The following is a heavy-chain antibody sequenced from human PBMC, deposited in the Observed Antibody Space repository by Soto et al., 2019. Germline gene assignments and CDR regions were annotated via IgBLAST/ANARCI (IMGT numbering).Heavy chain of an antibody. D-gene: IGHD3-10*01. J-gene: IGHJ6*02. V-gene: IGHV4-4*07. CDR2: IYTSGST. Sequence: SETLSLTCTVSGGSISSYYWSWIRQPAGKGLEWIGRIYTSGSTNYNPSLKSRVTMSVDTSKNQFSLKLSSVTAADTAVYYCARDEKEILWFGGYYYGMDVWGQGTTVTV. CDR1: GGSISSYY. CDR3: ARDEKEILWFGGYYYGMDV.